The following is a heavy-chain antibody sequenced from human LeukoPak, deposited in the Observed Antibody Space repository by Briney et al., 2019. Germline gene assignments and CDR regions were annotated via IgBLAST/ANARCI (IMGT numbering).Heavy chain of an antibody. V-gene: IGHV3-23*01. CDR1: GFTFSNNA. Sequence: GGSLRLSCAASGFTFSNNAMSWVRQAPGKGLEWVSATSTSGGSAYYADSVKGRFTIPRDNSKNTLYLQMDSLRADDTAVYYCARYSGSYYYPPAWDLWGQGTLVTVSS. J-gene: IGHJ4*02. D-gene: IGHD1-26*01. CDR2: TSTSGGSA. CDR3: ARYSGSYYYPPAWDL.